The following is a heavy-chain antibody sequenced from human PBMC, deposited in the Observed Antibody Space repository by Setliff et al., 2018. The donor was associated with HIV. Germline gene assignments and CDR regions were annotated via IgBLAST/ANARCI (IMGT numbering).Heavy chain of an antibody. CDR1: GYTFSTYP. CDR2: INAGNGNT. V-gene: IGHV1-3*01. D-gene: IGHD5-12*01. CDR3: ANRGYSGYDYSNYYYYGMDV. Sequence: GASVKVSCKTTGYTFSTYPMHWVRQAPGQRLEWMGWINAGNGNTKYSQKFQGRVTITRDTSTSTAYLELRSLRSEDTAVYYCANRGYSGYDYSNYYYYGMDVWGQGITVTVSS. J-gene: IGHJ6*02.